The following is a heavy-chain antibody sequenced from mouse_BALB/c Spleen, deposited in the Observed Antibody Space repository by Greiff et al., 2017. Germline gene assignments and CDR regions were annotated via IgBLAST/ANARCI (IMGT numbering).Heavy chain of an antibody. D-gene: IGHD2-4*01. J-gene: IGHJ2*01. CDR2: IDPENGDT. Sequence: VQLKESGAELVRSGASVKLSCTASGFNIKDYYMHWVKQRPEQGLEWIGWIDPENGDTEYAPKFQGKATMTADTSSNTAYLQLSSLTSEDTAVYYCNAPITKVDYGGQGTTLTVSS. CDR3: NAPITKVDY. V-gene: IGHV14-4*02. CDR1: GFNIKDYY.